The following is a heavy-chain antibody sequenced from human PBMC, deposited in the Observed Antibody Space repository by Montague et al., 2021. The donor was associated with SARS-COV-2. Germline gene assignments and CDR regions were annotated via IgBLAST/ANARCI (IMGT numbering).Heavy chain of an antibody. CDR2: INDSGST. J-gene: IGHJ4*02. CDR1: GGSFGGYY. CDR3: ARQYCGDTNCYRREYYFDQ. Sequence: SETLSLTCAVYGGSFGGYYWSWIRQPPGKGLEWIGEINDSGSTKYNPSLRSRFIMSVDRSKNQVSLKVDAVTAADTAVYFCARQYCGDTNCYRREYYFDQWGRGTLVTVSS. D-gene: IGHD2-2*02. V-gene: IGHV4-34*01.